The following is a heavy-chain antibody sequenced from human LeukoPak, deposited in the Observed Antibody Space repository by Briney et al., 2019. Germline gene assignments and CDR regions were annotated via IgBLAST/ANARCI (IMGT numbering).Heavy chain of an antibody. CDR2: INHSGST. D-gene: IGHD3-10*01. V-gene: IGHV4-34*01. J-gene: IGHJ3*02. CDR1: GGSFNGYY. CDR3: ARAPYYYGSGTHRSDAFDI. Sequence: PSETLSLTCAVYGGSFNGYYWSWIRQPPGKGLEWIGEINHSGSTNYNPSLKSRVTISVDTSKNQFSLKLSSVTAADTAVYYCARAPYYYGSGTHRSDAFDIWGQGTTVTVSS.